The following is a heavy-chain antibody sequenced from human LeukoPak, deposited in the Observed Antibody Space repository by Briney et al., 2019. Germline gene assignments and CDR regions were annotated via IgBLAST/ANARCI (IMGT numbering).Heavy chain of an antibody. CDR3: AIRSGSGMIGNYYFDY. Sequence: GESLKISCKGSGYSFTSYWIGGVRHMPGKSLEGRGIIYSCDCDTRYSPSVQSQVTISADKSISTASLQLSSLKASDPAMDYCAIRSGSGMIGNYYFDYWGEGSLVTVSS. CDR2: IYSCDCDT. CDR1: GYSFTSYW. V-gene: IGHV5-51*01. J-gene: IGHJ4*02. D-gene: IGHD3-22*01.